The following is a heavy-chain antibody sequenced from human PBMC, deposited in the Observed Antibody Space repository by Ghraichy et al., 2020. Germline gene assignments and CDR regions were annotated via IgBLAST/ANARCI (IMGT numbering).Heavy chain of an antibody. Sequence: SETLSLTCAVYGGSFSGNFWSWIRQPPGKGLEWIGEINHSGNTNYNPSLKSRVTISVDTSKNQFSLKLGSVTAADTAVYYCARQARRSDFWSGYYDSWGQGTLVTVSS. J-gene: IGHJ4*02. CDR1: GGSFSGNF. V-gene: IGHV4-34*01. CDR3: ARQARRSDFWSGYYDS. D-gene: IGHD3-3*01. CDR2: INHSGNT.